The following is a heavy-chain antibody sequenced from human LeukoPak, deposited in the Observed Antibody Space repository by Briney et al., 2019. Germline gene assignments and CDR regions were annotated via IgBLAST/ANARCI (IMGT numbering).Heavy chain of an antibody. CDR2: IYSGGST. Sequence: GGSLRLSCAASGFTFSSNYMSWVRQAPGKGLEWVSVIYSGGSTYYSDSVKGRFTISRDNSKNTMYLQMNSLRAEDTAVYYCARYDSSGYYSWFDPWGQGTLVTVSS. J-gene: IGHJ5*02. CDR3: ARYDSSGYYSWFDP. D-gene: IGHD3-22*01. V-gene: IGHV3-66*01. CDR1: GFTFSSNY.